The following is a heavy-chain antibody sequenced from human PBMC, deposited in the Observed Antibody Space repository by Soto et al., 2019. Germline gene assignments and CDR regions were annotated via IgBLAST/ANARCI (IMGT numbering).Heavy chain of an antibody. J-gene: IGHJ4*02. Sequence: PGGSLRLSCAASGFTFSDYYMTWIRQTPGRGLEWISTIGNGGTEVYYTDSVKGRFTISRDDAQNSLFLQLTSLSADDTAVYFCAVDRRPGVYLGMLHWGQGTLVTVSS. V-gene: IGHV3-11*01. CDR2: IGNGGTEV. CDR1: GFTFSDYY. CDR3: AVDRRPGVYLGMLH. D-gene: IGHD2-8*01.